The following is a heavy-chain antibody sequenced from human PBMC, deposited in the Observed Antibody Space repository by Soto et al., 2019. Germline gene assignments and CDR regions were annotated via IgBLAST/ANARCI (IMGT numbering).Heavy chain of an antibody. CDR2: ISGSGGST. CDR1: GFTFSSYA. Sequence: PGVSLRLSCAASGFTFSSYAMSWVRQAPGKGLEWVSAISGSGGSTYYADSVKGRFTISRDNSKKMLYLQMNSLRAEATAVYYCARDGVGTTTYFGYFDYWGQGTLVTVSS. J-gene: IGHJ4*02. D-gene: IGHD1-26*01. V-gene: IGHV3-23*01. CDR3: ARDGVGTTTYFGYFDY.